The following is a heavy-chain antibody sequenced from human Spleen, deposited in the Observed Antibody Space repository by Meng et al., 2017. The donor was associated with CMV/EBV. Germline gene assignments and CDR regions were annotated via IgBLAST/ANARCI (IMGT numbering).Heavy chain of an antibody. CDR3: ATAATISGVVWDAMDV. CDR1: GDSFDTYA. D-gene: IGHD3-3*01. J-gene: IGHJ6*02. CDR2: IIASLDTT. Sequence: SVKVSCKASGDSFDTYAISWVRQAPGQGLEWMGGIIASLDTTNYAQKFQGRVTITTDESTSTAYMELSSLRSEDTAVYYCATAATISGVVWDAMDVWGQGTTVTVSS. V-gene: IGHV1-69*05.